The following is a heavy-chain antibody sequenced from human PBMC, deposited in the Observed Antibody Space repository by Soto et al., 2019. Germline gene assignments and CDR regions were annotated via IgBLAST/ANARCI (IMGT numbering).Heavy chain of an antibody. CDR3: ARDIRKYYYDSSGYGPAVY. D-gene: IGHD3-22*01. Sequence: GGSLRLSCAASGFTFSSYGMSWVRQAPGKGLEWVANIKQDGSEKYYVDSVKGRFTISRDNAKNSLYLQMNSLRAEDTAVYYCARDIRKYYYDSSGYGPAVYWGQGTLVTVSS. CDR1: GFTFSSYG. CDR2: IKQDGSEK. J-gene: IGHJ4*02. V-gene: IGHV3-7*05.